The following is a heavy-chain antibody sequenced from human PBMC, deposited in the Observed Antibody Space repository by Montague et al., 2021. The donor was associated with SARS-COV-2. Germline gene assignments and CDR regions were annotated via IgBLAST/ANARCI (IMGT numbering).Heavy chain of an antibody. CDR1: GGSISSSY. J-gene: IGHJ4*02. Sequence: SETLSLTCTVSGGSISSSYWSWFRQPPGKGLEWIGYISDSGSTNYNPSPTSRVTMSVDTSKNQFSLKVNSVTAADTAVYYCARHYSATLPAVYWGQGTLVTVSS. CDR3: ARHYSATLPAVY. D-gene: IGHD2-15*01. V-gene: IGHV4-59*08. CDR2: ISDSGST.